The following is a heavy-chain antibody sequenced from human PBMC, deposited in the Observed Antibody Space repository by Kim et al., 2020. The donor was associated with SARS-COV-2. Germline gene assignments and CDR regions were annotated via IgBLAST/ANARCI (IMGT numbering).Heavy chain of an antibody. CDR3: ARQQRLYYGSGSTLFYGMDV. CDR2: IDPSDSYT. V-gene: IGHV5-10-1*01. J-gene: IGHJ6*02. CDR1: GYSFTSYW. Sequence: GESLKISCKGSGYSFTSYWISWVRQMPGKGLEWMGRIDPSDSYTNYSPSFQGHVTISADKSISTAYLQWSSLKASDTAMYYCARQQRLYYGSGSTLFYGMDVWGQGTTVTVSS. D-gene: IGHD3-10*01.